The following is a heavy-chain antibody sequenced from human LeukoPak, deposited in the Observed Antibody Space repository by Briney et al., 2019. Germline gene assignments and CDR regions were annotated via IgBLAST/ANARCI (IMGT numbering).Heavy chain of an antibody. D-gene: IGHD4-23*01. Sequence: PWGSLRLSCAASGFTVSSNYMTWVRQAPGKGLEWASVFYSSGNTYYADSVKGRFSISRDNSKNTVYLQMNSLRAEDTAVYYCARLVTGTTVINSGWFDPWGQGTLVTVSS. CDR2: FYSSGNT. V-gene: IGHV3-66*04. J-gene: IGHJ5*02. CDR1: GFTVSSNY. CDR3: ARLVTGTTVINSGWFDP.